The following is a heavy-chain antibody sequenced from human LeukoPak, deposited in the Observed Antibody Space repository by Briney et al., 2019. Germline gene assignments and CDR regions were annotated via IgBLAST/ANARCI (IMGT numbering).Heavy chain of an antibody. V-gene: IGHV4-39*07. D-gene: IGHD6-13*01. CDR2: GDYSGGT. J-gene: IGHJ3*02. Sequence: SQTLSLTCTVSGDSFSSVTDYWAWIRQPPGKGLEWIASGDYSGGTYYNPSLESRVAISADMSKNQFSLKLTSVTGADTAVYYCAREPGIAAAGAFDIWGQGTMVTVSS. CDR3: AREPGIAAAGAFDI. CDR1: GDSFSSVTDY.